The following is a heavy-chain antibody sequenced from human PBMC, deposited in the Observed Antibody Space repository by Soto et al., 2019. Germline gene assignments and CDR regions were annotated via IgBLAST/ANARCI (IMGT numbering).Heavy chain of an antibody. CDR2: IIPIFGTA. Sequence: QVQLVQSGAEVKKPGSSVKVSCKASGGTFSSYAISWVRQAPGQGLEWMGGIIPIFGTANYAQKFQGRVTINADESTSTAYMELSSLRSEDTAVYYCARGPQAQYSSSSVWYFHLWGRGTLVTVSS. J-gene: IGHJ2*01. CDR3: ARGPQAQYSSSSVWYFHL. V-gene: IGHV1-69*01. D-gene: IGHD6-6*01. CDR1: GGTFSSYA.